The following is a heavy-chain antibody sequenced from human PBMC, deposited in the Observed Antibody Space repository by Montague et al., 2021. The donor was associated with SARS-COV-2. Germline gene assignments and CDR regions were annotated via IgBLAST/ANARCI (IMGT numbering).Heavy chain of an antibody. J-gene: IGHJ6*02. V-gene: IGHV3-20*04. Sequence: SLRLSCAASGFTFGDYGMSWVRQTPGKGLEWVSGINWNGGSKGYADSVKGRFTISRDNAKNSLYLQMNSLRAEDTALYYCARDQRPGKLYDYYGMDVWGQGTTVTVSS. CDR1: GFTFGDYG. CDR2: INWNGGSK. D-gene: IGHD4-23*01. CDR3: ARDQRPGKLYDYYGMDV.